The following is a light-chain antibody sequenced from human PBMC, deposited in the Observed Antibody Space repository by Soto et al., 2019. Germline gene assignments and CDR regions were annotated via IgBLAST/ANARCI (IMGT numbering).Light chain of an antibody. V-gene: IGLV2-14*01. CDR3: SSYTTSTSFIL. J-gene: IGLJ2*01. CDR2: EVS. CDR1: SSDIGNYDF. Sequence: QSVLTQPASVSGSPGQSITISCTGTSSDIGNYDFVSWYQQVPGTAPKAMIYEVSSRPSRVSNRFSGSKSGNTASLTISWLQAEDEAYYYCSSYTTSTSFILFGGGTKLTVL.